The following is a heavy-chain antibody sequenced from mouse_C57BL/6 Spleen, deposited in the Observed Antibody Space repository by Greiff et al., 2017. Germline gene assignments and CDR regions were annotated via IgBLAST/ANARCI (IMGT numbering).Heavy chain of an antibody. CDR3: ARVVYYGNYEGYFDD. V-gene: IGHV1-80*01. J-gene: IGHJ1*03. CDR2: IYPGDGDT. CDR1: GYAFSSYW. D-gene: IGHD2-1*01. Sequence: QVQLKQSGAELVKPGASVKISCKASGYAFSSYWMNWVKQRPGKGLEWIGKIYPGDGDTNYNGKFKGKAPLTADKSSSTAYMQLSSLTSEDSAVYFCARVVYYGNYEGYFDDWGTGTTVTVSS.